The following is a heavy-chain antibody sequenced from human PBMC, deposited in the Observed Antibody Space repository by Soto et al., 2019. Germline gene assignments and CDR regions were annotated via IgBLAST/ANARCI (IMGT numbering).Heavy chain of an antibody. J-gene: IGHJ4*02. CDR2: ISDGGGST. D-gene: IGHD2-21*02. V-gene: IGHV3-23*01. CDR1: GFSFSSYA. Sequence: EVQLLESGGGLVQPGGSLRLSCAASGFSFSSYAMSWVRQAPGKGLEWVSSISDGGGSTNYADSVRGRFTISRDRSKNTLYLHMNSLRAEDTDVYYCAKEYCGADCALDFWCQGTLVTVSS. CDR3: AKEYCGADCALDF.